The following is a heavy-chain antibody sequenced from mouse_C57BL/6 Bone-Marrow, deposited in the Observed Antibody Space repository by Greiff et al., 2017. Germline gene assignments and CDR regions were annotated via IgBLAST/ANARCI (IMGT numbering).Heavy chain of an antibody. CDR1: GFSLSTFGMG. CDR3: ARGTYYDDSSRFDY. Sequence: QVTLKESGPGILQPSQTLSLTCSFSGFSLSTFGMGVGWIRQPSGKGLEWLAHIWWDDDKYYKPALKSRLTISKDTSKNQVFLKIANVDTADTATYYCARGTYYDDSSRFDYWGQGTTRTVSS. D-gene: IGHD1-1*01. J-gene: IGHJ2*01. CDR2: IWWDDDK. V-gene: IGHV8-8*01.